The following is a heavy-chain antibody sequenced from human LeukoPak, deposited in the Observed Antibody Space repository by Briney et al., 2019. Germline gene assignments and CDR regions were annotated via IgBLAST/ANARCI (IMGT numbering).Heavy chain of an antibody. Sequence: GASVKVSCKASGGTFSSYAISWVRQAPGQGLEWMGGIIPIFGTANYAQKFQGRVTITTDESTSTAYMELSSLRSEDTAVYYRARGGVVVPAAIRWFDPWGQGTLVTVSS. V-gene: IGHV1-69*05. CDR2: IIPIFGTA. J-gene: IGHJ5*02. CDR3: ARGGVVVPAAIRWFDP. D-gene: IGHD2-2*02. CDR1: GGTFSSYA.